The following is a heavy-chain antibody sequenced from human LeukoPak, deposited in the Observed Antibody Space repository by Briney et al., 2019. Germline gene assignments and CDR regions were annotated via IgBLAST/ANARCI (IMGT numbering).Heavy chain of an antibody. CDR1: GGTFSSYA. V-gene: IGHV1-69*05. Sequence: SLKVSCKASGGTFSSYAISWVRPAPGQGLEWMGGIIPIFGTANYAQKFQGRVTITTDESTSTAYMELSSLRPEDTAVYYCAESYLSSTSSCTVGGFVPWGQETLVAVAS. CDR3: AESYLSSTSSCTVGGFVP. J-gene: IGHJ5*02. CDR2: IIPIFGTA. D-gene: IGHD2-2*01.